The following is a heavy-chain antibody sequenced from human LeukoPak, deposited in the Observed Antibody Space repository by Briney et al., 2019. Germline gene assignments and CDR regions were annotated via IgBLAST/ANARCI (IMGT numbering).Heavy chain of an antibody. D-gene: IGHD3-10*01. CDR1: GFSLSTSGMC. V-gene: IGHV2-70*01. J-gene: IGHJ5*02. Sequence: RESGPALVKPTQTLTLTCTSSGFSLSTSGMCVSWIRQPPGKALEWLALIDWDDDKYYSTSLKTRLTISKDTSKNQVVLTMTNMDPVDTATYYCARSITMVRGVSNWFDPWGQGTLVTVSS. CDR2: IDWDDDK. CDR3: ARSITMVRGVSNWFDP.